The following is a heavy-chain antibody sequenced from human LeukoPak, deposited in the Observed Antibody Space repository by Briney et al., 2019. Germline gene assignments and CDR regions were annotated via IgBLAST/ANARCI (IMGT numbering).Heavy chain of an antibody. CDR1: GGSISSYY. D-gene: IGHD1-26*01. CDR3: ATLTGSHPAY. J-gene: IGHJ4*02. Sequence: PSEALSLTCTVSGGSISSYYWSWIRQPPGKGLEWIGSIYYSGSTYYNPSLRSRFTISVDTSKNQFSLKLNSVTAGDTAVYYCATLTGSHPAYWGQGTLVTVSS. V-gene: IGHV4-59*05. CDR2: IYYSGST.